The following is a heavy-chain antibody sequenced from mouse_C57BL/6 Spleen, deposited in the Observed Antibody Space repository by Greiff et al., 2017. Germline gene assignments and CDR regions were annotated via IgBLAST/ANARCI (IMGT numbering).Heavy chain of an antibody. CDR1: GYNFNVYY. CDR2: IVPANGST. D-gene: IGHD2-12*01. CDR3: ARVGVYDDAY. J-gene: IGHJ2*01. V-gene: IGHV14-3*02. Sequence: VQLQQSGAELVKPGASVKLSCTASGYNFNVYYMNWVRQRPEQGLEWIGRIVPANGSTEYNPKFKGKATLTADTSSNTAYMQLSSLTSEDSAVYYCARVGVYDDAYGDQGTAPTVSS.